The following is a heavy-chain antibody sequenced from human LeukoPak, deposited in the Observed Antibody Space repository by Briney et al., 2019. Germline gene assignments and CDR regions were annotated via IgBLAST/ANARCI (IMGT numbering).Heavy chain of an antibody. J-gene: IGHJ6*02. Sequence: ASVTVSCKTSGYSFNSHHVHWVRQAPGQGLEWMGVKFSHDGTTSYTQNFQGRLTMTRDTSTSTVYMELSSLRSEDTAVYYCARDSGNFHYDMDVWGQGTTVIVSS. V-gene: IGHV1-46*02. CDR1: GYSFNSHH. CDR3: ARDSGNFHYDMDV. D-gene: IGHD3-10*01. CDR2: KFSHDGTT.